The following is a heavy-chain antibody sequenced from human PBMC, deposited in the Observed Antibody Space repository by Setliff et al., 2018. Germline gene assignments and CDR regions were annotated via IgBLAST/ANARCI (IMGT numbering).Heavy chain of an antibody. CDR3: ARDVGMVRGVIYDFWSGYYTNWFDP. J-gene: IGHJ5*02. D-gene: IGHD3-3*01. CDR1: GYTFTGYY. CDR2: INPNSGGT. Sequence: ASVKVSCKASGYTFTGYYMHWVRQAPGQGLEWMGWINPNSGGTNYAQKFQGRVTMTRDTSISTAYMELSRLRSDDTAVYYCARDVGMVRGVIYDFWSGYYTNWFDPWGQGTLVTVSS. V-gene: IGHV1-2*02.